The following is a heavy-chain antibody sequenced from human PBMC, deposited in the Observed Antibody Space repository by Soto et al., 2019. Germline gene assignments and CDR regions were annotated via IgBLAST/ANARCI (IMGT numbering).Heavy chain of an antibody. CDR3: ARIDGYNYFDF. D-gene: IGHD5-12*01. V-gene: IGHV3-11*06. CDR1: GFTFSDSY. J-gene: IGHJ4*02. CDR2: ISRTSSYT. Sequence: QVQLVESGGGLVKPGGSLRLSCVASGFTFSDSYMRWVRQASGKGLEWVSYISRTSSYTDYAESVKGRFIISRNNAKNSLFLQMNSLRAEDTALYYFARIDGYNYFDFWGQGTLVSVSS.